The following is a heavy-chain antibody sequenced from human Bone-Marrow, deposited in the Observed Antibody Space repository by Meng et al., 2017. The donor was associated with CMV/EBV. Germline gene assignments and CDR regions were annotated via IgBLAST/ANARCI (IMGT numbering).Heavy chain of an antibody. D-gene: IGHD4-23*01. CDR1: GFTFDDYA. CDR2: ISWDGGST. J-gene: IGHJ3*02. CDR3: AKDIRGNDAFDI. Sequence: LSLTCAASGFTFDDYAMHWVRQAPGKGLAWVSLISWDGGSTYYADSVKGRFTISRNNSKNSLYLQMNSLRAEDTALYYCAKDIRGNDAFDIWGQATMVTVSS. V-gene: IGHV3-43D*03.